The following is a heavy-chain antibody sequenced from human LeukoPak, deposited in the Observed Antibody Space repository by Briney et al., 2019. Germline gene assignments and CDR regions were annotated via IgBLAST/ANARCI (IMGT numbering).Heavy chain of an antibody. Sequence: GGSLRLSCAASGFTFSSYAMSWVRQAPGKGLEWVSAISGSGGSTYYADSVKGRFTISRDNSNNSLYLQMNSLRAEDTAVYYCEKDLPFFMGAGEDAFDIWGQGTMVTVSS. J-gene: IGHJ3*02. CDR3: EKDLPFFMGAGEDAFDI. V-gene: IGHV3-23*01. D-gene: IGHD3-10*01. CDR1: GFTFSSYA. CDR2: ISGSGGST.